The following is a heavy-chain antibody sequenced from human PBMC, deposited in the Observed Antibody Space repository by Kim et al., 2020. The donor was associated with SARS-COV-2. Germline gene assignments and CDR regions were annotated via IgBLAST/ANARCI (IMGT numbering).Heavy chain of an antibody. CDR3: ARDRDGYNDEPFDY. J-gene: IGHJ4*02. V-gene: IGHV3-21*01. D-gene: IGHD5-12*01. Sequence: GGSLRLSCAASGFTFSSYSMHWVRQAPGKGLEWVSSISADGGNMYYADSVKGRFTISRDNAKNSLYLQMNSLRAEDTAVYYCARDRDGYNDEPFDYFGQGTHVTDSS. CDR2: ISADGGNM. CDR1: GFTFSSYS.